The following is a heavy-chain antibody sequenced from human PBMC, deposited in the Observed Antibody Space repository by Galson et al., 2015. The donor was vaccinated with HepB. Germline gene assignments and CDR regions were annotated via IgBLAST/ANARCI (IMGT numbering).Heavy chain of an antibody. D-gene: IGHD2-2*01. Sequence: ETLSLTCTVSGGSISSSSYYWGWIRQPPGKGLEWIGSIYYSGSTYYNPSLKSRVTISEDTSKNQFSLKLSSVTAADTAVYYCARSSTRVYNWFDPWGQGTLVTVSS. J-gene: IGHJ5*02. CDR1: GGSISSSSYY. CDR3: ARSSTRVYNWFDP. V-gene: IGHV4-39*01. CDR2: IYYSGST.